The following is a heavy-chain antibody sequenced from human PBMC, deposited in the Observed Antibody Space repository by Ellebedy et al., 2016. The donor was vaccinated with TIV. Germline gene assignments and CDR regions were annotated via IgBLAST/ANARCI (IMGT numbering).Heavy chain of an antibody. J-gene: IGHJ4*02. D-gene: IGHD2-8*02. Sequence: GGSLRLSCAASGFTFSTYNMNWVRQAPGKGLEWLSYISTSGSDIYYAGSVKGRFTVSRDNAKNSVYLQMNSLRAEDTAVYYCRSGAADWGQGTLVTVSS. CDR1: GFTFSTYN. V-gene: IGHV3-21*05. CDR3: RSGAAD. CDR2: ISTSGSDI.